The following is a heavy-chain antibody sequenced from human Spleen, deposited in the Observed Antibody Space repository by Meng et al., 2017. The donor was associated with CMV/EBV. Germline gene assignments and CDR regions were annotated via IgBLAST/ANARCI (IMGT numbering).Heavy chain of an antibody. J-gene: IGHJ5*02. CDR1: GYTFTDYY. D-gene: IGHD5-18*01. CDR2: ISPNSGGT. V-gene: IGHV1-2*02. Sequence: APVKVSCKASGYTFTDYYLHWVRQAPGQGLEWMGWISPNSGGTYYTQKFQGRVTMTRDTSISTAYMELSRLRSDDTAVYYCARDPGGDTVFNWFDPWGQGTLVTVSS. CDR3: ARDPGGDTVFNWFDP.